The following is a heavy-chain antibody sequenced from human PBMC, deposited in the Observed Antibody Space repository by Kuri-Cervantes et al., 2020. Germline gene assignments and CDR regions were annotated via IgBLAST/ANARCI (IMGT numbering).Heavy chain of an antibody. J-gene: IGHJ4*02. V-gene: IGHV3-21*01. D-gene: IGHD6-13*01. CDR3: AKNSVSAAGDF. Sequence: GESLKISCAASGFTFSSYSMNWVRQAPGKGLEWVSSISSSSSYIYYADSVKGRFTISRDNAKNSLYLQMNSLRAEDTAVYYCAKNSVSAAGDFWGQGTLVTVSS. CDR1: GFTFSSYS. CDR2: ISSSSSYI.